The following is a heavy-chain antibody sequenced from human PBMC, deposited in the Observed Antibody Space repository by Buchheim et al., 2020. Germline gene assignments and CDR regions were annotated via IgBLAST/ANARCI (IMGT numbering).Heavy chain of an antibody. D-gene: IGHD3-22*01. Sequence: QVQLQQWGAGLLKPSETLSLTCAVYGGSFSGYYWSWIRQPPGKGLEWIGEINHSGSTNYNPSLKSRVTIPVDTSKNQFSLKLSSVTAADTAVYYCARRYYYDSSGYYSYWGQGTL. CDR1: GGSFSGYY. CDR3: ARRYYYDSSGYYSY. V-gene: IGHV4-34*01. J-gene: IGHJ4*02. CDR2: INHSGST.